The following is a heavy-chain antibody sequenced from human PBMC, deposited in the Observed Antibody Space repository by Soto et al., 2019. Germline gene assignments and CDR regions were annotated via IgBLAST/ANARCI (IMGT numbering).Heavy chain of an antibody. CDR2: IYYSGST. J-gene: IGHJ4*02. V-gene: IGHV4-59*08. D-gene: IGHD4-17*01. CDR3: ARRYGALFDY. Sequence: QVQLQESGPGLVKPSETLSLTCTVSGGSISSYYWSWIRRPPGKGLEWIGYIYYSGSTNDNPPLKGRITITVDTSKSQFSLKLSSVTAADTAVYYCARRYGALFDYWGQGTLVTVSS. CDR1: GGSISSYY.